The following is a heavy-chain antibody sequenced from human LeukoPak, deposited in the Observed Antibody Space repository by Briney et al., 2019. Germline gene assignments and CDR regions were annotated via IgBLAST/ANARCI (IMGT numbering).Heavy chain of an antibody. D-gene: IGHD2-15*01. CDR3: AKEEDCSGGSCYSWVY. Sequence: GGSLRLSCAASGFTFSSYGMHWVRQAPGKGLEWVAFIRYDGSNKYYADSVKGRFTISRDNSKNTLYLQMNSLRAEDTAVYYCAKEEDCSGGSCYSWVYWGQGTLVTVSS. V-gene: IGHV3-30*02. CDR1: GFTFSSYG. CDR2: IRYDGSNK. J-gene: IGHJ4*02.